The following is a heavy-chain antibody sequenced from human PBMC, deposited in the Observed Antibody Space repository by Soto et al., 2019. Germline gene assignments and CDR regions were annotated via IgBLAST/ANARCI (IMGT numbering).Heavy chain of an antibody. V-gene: IGHV3-30-3*01. CDR3: AKVSRPSRISTPDFDY. CDR1: GFTLSSYS. CDR2: ISYDGNTQ. Sequence: HPGGTLRLSCAASGFTLSSYSIHWVHQASGKGLDWVAVISYDGNTQLYGDSVKGRFIVSRDNSRNTLYLQMNNLRAEDTAVYYCAKVSRPSRISTPDFDYWGQGTLVTV. J-gene: IGHJ4*02.